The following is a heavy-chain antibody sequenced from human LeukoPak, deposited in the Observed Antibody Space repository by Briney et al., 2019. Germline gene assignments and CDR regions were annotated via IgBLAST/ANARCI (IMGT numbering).Heavy chain of an antibody. Sequence: PGGSLRLSCAASGFTFSSYAMSWVRQPPDKGLEWFSAISGSATSTYYADSVKGRFTISRDNSKNTLYLQMNSLRAEDTAVYYCAKRGYCSGGSCQFYYYYGMDVWGQGTTVTVSS. CDR3: AKRGYCSGGSCQFYYYYGMDV. V-gene: IGHV3-23*01. CDR2: ISGSATST. CDR1: GFTFSSYA. J-gene: IGHJ6*02. D-gene: IGHD2-15*01.